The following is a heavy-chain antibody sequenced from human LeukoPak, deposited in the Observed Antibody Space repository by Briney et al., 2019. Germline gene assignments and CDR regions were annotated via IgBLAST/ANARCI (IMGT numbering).Heavy chain of an antibody. Sequence: ASVKVSCKASGYTFTGYYMHWVRQAPGQGLEWMGWINPNSGGTNYAQKFQGWVTMTRDTSISTAYMELSRLRSDDTAVHYCARGYGRIAGAAPFAYGGQGPLVTVSS. CDR1: GYTFTGYY. CDR2: INPNSGGT. D-gene: IGHD6-19*01. V-gene: IGHV1-2*04. J-gene: IGHJ4*02. CDR3: ARGYGRIAGAAPFAY.